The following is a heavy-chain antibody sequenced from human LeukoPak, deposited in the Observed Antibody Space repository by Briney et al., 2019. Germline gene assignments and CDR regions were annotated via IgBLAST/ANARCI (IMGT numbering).Heavy chain of an antibody. CDR1: GFTFSNYG. J-gene: IGHJ4*02. CDR3: AKGQQQLVSRFDY. Sequence: QPGRSLRLSCAASGFTFSNYGMHWVRQAPGKGLEWVAVIWYDGSNKYYADSVKGRFTISRDNSKNTLYLQMNSLRAEDTAVYYCAKGQQQLVSRFDYWGQGTLVTVSS. D-gene: IGHD6-13*01. V-gene: IGHV3-33*06. CDR2: IWYDGSNK.